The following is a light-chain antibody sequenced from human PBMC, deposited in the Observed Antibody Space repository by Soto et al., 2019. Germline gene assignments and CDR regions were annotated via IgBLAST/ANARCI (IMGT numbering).Light chain of an antibody. CDR2: GAS. J-gene: IGKJ1*01. CDR1: QSVSSNY. V-gene: IGKV3-20*01. CDR3: QQYGSSSWT. Sequence: EIVLTQSPGTLSLSPGERATLSCRASQSVSSNYLAWYQQKPGQAPRLLIYGASSRATGIPDRFSGSGSGKDFTLTIRRLEPEDFAVYYCQQYGSSSWTFGQGTKVEIK.